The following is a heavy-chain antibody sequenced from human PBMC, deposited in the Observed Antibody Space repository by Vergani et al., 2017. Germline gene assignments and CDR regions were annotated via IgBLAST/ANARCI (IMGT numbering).Heavy chain of an antibody. D-gene: IGHD6-19*01. Sequence: QVQLVESGGGVVQPGRSLRLSCAASGFPFSSYAMHWVRQAPGKGLEWVAVISYNGSNKYYADSVKGRFTISRNHSETTLYLQMNSLRAKDTAVSYCSRDPMAGTYFDDWGQGTLVTVYS. CDR2: ISYNGSNK. J-gene: IGHJ4*02. CDR3: SRDPMAGTYFDD. CDR1: GFPFSSYA. V-gene: IGHV3-30-3*01.